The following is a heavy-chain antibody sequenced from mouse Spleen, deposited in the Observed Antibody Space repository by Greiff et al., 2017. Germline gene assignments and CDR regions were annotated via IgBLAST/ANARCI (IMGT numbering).Heavy chain of an antibody. CDR1: GYAFSSYW. J-gene: IGHJ3*01. D-gene: IGHD2-4*01. CDR3: ARGESTMITTTGAWFAY. V-gene: IGHV1-80*01. Sequence: VQVVESGAELVRPGSSVKISCKASGYAFSSYWMNWVKQRPGQGLEWIGQIYPGDGDTNYNGKFKGKATLTADKSSSTAYMQLSSLTSEDSAVYFCARGESTMITTTGAWFAYWGQGTLVTVSA. CDR2: IYPGDGDT.